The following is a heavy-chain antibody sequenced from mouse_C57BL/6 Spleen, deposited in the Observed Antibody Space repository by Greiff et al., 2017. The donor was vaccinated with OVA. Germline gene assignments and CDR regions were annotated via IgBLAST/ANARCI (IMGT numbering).Heavy chain of an antibody. D-gene: IGHD2-4*01. CDR3: AVDDYDEGFAY. J-gene: IGHJ3*01. V-gene: IGHV1-9*01. CDR2: ILPGGGCT. CDR1: GYTFTGYW. Sequence: VQLQQSGADLMKPGASLKLSCTATGYTFTGYWIAWVHQTPGHGLEWLGAILPGGGCTYYNEKFKSKATFTANTSSNTAYMQLSSLTTEDSAIDYCAVDDYDEGFAYWGQGTLVTVSA.